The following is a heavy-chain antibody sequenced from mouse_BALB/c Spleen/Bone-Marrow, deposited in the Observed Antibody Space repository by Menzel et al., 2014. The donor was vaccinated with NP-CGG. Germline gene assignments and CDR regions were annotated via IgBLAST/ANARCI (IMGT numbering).Heavy chain of an antibody. J-gene: IGHJ3*01. V-gene: IGHV14-3*02. Sequence: EVKVVESGAELVKPGASVKLSCTASGFNIKDTYMHWVKRRPEQGLEWIGRIDPANGNTKYDPKFQGKATITADTSSNTAYLQLSSLTSEDTAVYYCARFAYWGQGTLVTVSA. CDR1: GFNIKDTY. CDR2: IDPANGNT. CDR3: ARFAY.